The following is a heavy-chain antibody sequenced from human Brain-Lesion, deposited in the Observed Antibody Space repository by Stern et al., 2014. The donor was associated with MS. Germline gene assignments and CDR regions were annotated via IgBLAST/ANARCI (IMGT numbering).Heavy chain of an antibody. D-gene: IGHD3-3*01. Sequence: QMQLVQSGAEVKKPGASVKVSCKTSGYIFTGYYIHWVRQAPGQGLEWMAWINPNTGGNKYAQKFQGRVTMSRDTSISTAYVELSSLTSDDTAVYYCARDQRGITIFGVVTDYYYLGMDVWGQGTTVTVSS. CDR2: INPNTGGN. V-gene: IGHV1-2*02. CDR3: ARDQRGITIFGVVTDYYYLGMDV. J-gene: IGHJ6*02. CDR1: GYIFTGYY.